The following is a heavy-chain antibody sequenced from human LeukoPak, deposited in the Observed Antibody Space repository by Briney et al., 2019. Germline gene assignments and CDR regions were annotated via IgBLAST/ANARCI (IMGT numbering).Heavy chain of an antibody. CDR1: GYTFTSYY. V-gene: IGHV1-46*01. Sequence: ASVTVSCKASGYTFTSYYIHWVRQAPGQGLEWMGIINPSGGSTDYAQKFQGRVTMTRDTSTSTVYMELSSLRSEDTAVYYCARDYYDSSGYYLPFDYWGQGTLVTVSS. D-gene: IGHD3-22*01. J-gene: IGHJ4*02. CDR2: INPSGGST. CDR3: ARDYYDSSGYYLPFDY.